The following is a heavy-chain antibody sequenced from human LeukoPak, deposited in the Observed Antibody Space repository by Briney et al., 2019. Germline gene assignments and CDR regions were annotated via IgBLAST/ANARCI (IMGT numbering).Heavy chain of an antibody. J-gene: IGHJ2*01. CDR2: IYTSGST. CDR3: ARHSFSGYFDL. V-gene: IGHV4-61*02. CDR1: GGSISSGSYY. Sequence: SETLSLTCTVSGGSISSGSYYWSWIRQPAGRGLEWIGRIYTSGSTNYNPSLKSRVTISVDTSKNQFSLKLSSVTAADTAVYYCARHSFSGYFDLWGRGTLVTVSS. D-gene: IGHD5/OR15-5a*01.